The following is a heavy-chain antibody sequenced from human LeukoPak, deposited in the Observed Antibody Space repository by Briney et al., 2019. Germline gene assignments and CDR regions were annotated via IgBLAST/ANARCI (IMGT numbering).Heavy chain of an antibody. CDR3: ATWVCSGGSCYPPGWFDP. CDR2: FDPEDGET. Sequence: GASVKVSCKVSGYTLTELSMHWVRQAPGKGLEWMGGFDPEDGETIYAQKFQGRVTMTEDTSTDTAYMELSSLRSEDTAVYYCATWVCSGGSCYPPGWFDPWGQGTLVTVSS. V-gene: IGHV1-24*01. J-gene: IGHJ5*02. CDR1: GYTLTELS. D-gene: IGHD2-15*01.